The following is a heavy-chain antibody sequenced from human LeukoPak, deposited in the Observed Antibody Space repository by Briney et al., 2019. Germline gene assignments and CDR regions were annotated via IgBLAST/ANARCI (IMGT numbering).Heavy chain of an antibody. J-gene: IGHJ4*02. CDR1: GYTFTSYY. D-gene: IGHD2-21*02. CDR3: ARSVVVTASFDY. V-gene: IGHV1-46*01. Sequence: ASVKVSCKASGYTFTSYYMHWVRQAPGQGLEWMRIINPSGGNTSYAQKFQGRVTMTRDTSTSTVYMELSSLRSGDTAVYYCARSVVVTASFDYWGQGTLVTVSS. CDR2: INPSGGNT.